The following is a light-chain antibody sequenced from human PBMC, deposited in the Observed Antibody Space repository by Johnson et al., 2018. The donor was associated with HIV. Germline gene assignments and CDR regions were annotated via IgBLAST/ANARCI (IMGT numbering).Light chain of an antibody. CDR3: GTWDSGRGAGNV. Sequence: QSVLTQPPSVSAAPGQKVTISCSGSTSNIGNNYVSWYQQLPGTAPKLLIYENNKRPSGIPDRFSGFKSGTSATLGITRLQTGDEADDYCGTWDSGRGAGNVFVTGPKVTVL. J-gene: IGLJ1*01. CDR2: ENN. CDR1: TSNIGNNY. V-gene: IGLV1-51*02.